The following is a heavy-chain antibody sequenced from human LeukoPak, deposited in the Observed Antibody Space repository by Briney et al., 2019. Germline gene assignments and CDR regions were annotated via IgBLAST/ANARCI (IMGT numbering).Heavy chain of an antibody. Sequence: GGPLRLSCAASGFTLDDYAMHWVRQAPAKGLEGVSGISWNSGSIGYADSVKGRFTISRDNAKNSLYLQMNSLRAEDTALYYCAKDMGVGATDAFDIWGQGTMVTVSS. V-gene: IGHV3-9*01. CDR3: AKDMGVGATDAFDI. CDR2: ISWNSGSI. D-gene: IGHD1-26*01. CDR1: GFTLDDYA. J-gene: IGHJ3*02.